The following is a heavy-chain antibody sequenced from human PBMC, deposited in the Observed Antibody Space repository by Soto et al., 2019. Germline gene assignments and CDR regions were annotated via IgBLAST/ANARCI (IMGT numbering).Heavy chain of an antibody. CDR2: IWYHGGKT. D-gene: IGHD3-3*01. CDR3: ARDPAERPVKYDFWSGTPYYFDP. Sequence: QVQLVESGGGVVQPGTSLRLTCAASGFTFSNYGIHWVRQAPGKAPEWVSVIWYHGGKTYYRDSVKGRFTISRDNSRNAVSPQISRLPAADTGVDYCARDPAERPVKYDFWSGTPYYFDPWGQGTLVTVS. J-gene: IGHJ5*02. V-gene: IGHV3-33*01. CDR1: GFTFSNYG.